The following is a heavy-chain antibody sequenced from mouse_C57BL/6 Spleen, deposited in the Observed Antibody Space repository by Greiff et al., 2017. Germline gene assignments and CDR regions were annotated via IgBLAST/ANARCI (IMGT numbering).Heavy chain of an antibody. D-gene: IGHD2-3*01. Sequence: EVKLMESGGDLVKPGGSLKLSCAASGFTFSSYGMSWVRQTPDKRLEWVATISSGGSYTYYPDSVKGRFTISRDNAKNTLYLQMSSLKSEDTAMYYCARQGDDYLDYWGQGTTLTVSS. CDR1: GFTFSSYG. J-gene: IGHJ2*01. V-gene: IGHV5-6*01. CDR3: ARQGDDYLDY. CDR2: ISSGGSYT.